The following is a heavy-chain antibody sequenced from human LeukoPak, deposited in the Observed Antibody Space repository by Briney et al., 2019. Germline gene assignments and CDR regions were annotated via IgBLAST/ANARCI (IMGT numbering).Heavy chain of an antibody. V-gene: IGHV4-39*01. CDR2: IYYSGST. CDR1: GGSISSSSYY. CDR3: ARHLGFLEWLPCSNYYFDY. Sequence: SETLSLTCTVSGGSISSSSYYWGWIRQPPGKGLEWIGTIYYSGSTFYNPSLKSRLTISIDTSKNQFSLKLGSVTAADTAVYYCARHLGFLEWLPCSNYYFDYWGQGTLVTVSS. J-gene: IGHJ4*02. D-gene: IGHD3-3*01.